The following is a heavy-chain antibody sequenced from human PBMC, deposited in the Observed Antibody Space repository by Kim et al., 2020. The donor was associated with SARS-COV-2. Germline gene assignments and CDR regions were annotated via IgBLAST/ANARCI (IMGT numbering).Heavy chain of an antibody. D-gene: IGHD5-18*01. CDR2: IKQDGSEK. Sequence: GGSLRLSCAASGFTFSSYWMSWVRQAPGKGLEWVANIKQDGSEKYYVDSVKGRFTISRDNAKNSLYLQMNSLRAEDTAVYYCAREFEGIQLWLHGAFDIWGQGTMVTVSS. V-gene: IGHV3-7*01. CDR3: AREFEGIQLWLHGAFDI. J-gene: IGHJ3*02. CDR1: GFTFSSYW.